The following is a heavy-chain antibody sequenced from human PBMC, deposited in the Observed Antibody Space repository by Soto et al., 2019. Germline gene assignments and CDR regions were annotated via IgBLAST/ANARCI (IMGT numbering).Heavy chain of an antibody. D-gene: IGHD2-2*01. CDR2: IIPIFGTA. CDR3: ARGPEYPRQNWFDP. V-gene: IGHV1-69*01. CDR1: GGTFSSYA. J-gene: IGHJ5*02. Sequence: QVQLVQSGAEVKKPGSSVKVSCKASGGTFSSYAISWVRQAPGQGLEWMGGIIPIFGTANYAQKFQGRVTITADESTSTAYMERSSLRSEDTAVYYCARGPEYPRQNWFDPWGQGTLVTVSS.